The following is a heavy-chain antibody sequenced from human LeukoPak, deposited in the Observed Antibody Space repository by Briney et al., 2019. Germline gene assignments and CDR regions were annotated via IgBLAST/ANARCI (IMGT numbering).Heavy chain of an antibody. CDR2: INPNSGGT. J-gene: IGHJ4*02. CDR1: GYIFTGYY. CDR3: ARGYEVRGVIIDLSHDY. V-gene: IGHV1-2*06. D-gene: IGHD3-10*01. Sequence: ASVKVSCKASGYIFTGYYMHWVRQAPAQGLEWMGRINPNSGGTNYAQKFQGRVTMTRDTSISTAYMELSRLRSDDTAVYYCARGYEVRGVIIDLSHDYWGQGTLVTVSS.